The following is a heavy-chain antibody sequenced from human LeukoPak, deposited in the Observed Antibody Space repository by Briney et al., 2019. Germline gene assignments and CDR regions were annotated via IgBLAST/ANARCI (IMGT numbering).Heavy chain of an antibody. CDR1: GFTFSSYS. J-gene: IGHJ4*02. D-gene: IGHD3-10*01. Sequence: GGSLRLSCAASGFTFSSYSMNWVRQAPGKGLEWVSEISDSGGHTYYADSVKGRFTISRDNSKNTLYLEMNSLRAEDTAIYHCAKDTYGSGSYGYFGYWGQGTLVTVSS. CDR3: AKDTYGSGSYGYFGY. CDR2: ISDSGGHT. V-gene: IGHV3-23*01.